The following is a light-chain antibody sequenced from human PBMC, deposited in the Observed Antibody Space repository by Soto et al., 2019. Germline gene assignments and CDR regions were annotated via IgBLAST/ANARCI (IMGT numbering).Light chain of an antibody. J-gene: IGKJ5*01. Sequence: EIVMTQSPATLSVSPGERATLSCRARQSVSSNLAWYQQKPGQAPRLLIYGASSRATGIPVRFSGSGSGTEFTLTISSLQSEDFAVYYCQQYNNCPLTFGQGTRLEIK. CDR3: QQYNNCPLT. V-gene: IGKV3-15*01. CDR2: GAS. CDR1: QSVSSN.